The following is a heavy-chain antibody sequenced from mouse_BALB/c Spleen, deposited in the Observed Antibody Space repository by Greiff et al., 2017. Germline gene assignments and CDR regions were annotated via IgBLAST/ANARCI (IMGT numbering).Heavy chain of an antibody. D-gene: IGHD2-2*01. V-gene: IGHV1S135*01. CDR3: ARGGGYDDYAMDY. Sequence: EVQLQQSGPELVKPGASVKVSCKASGYAFTSYNMYWVKQSHGKSLEWIGYIDPYNGGTSYNQKFKGKATLTVDKSSSTAYMQLSSLTSEDSAVYFCARGGGYDDYAMDYWGQGTSVTVSS. J-gene: IGHJ4*01. CDR2: IDPYNGGT. CDR1: GYAFTSYN.